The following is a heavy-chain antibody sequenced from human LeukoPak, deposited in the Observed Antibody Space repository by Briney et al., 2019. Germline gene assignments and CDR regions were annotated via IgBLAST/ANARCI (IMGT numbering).Heavy chain of an antibody. CDR2: ISGSGGST. J-gene: IGHJ4*02. Sequence: GGSLRLSCAASGFTFSSYAMGWVRQAPGKGLEWVSAISGSGGSTYYADSVKGRFTISSDNSRNTLYLQMNSLRAEDTAVYYCAKGGAYYYDSSAYYRDWGQGTLVTVSS. V-gene: IGHV3-23*01. CDR3: AKGGAYYYDSSAYYRD. D-gene: IGHD3-22*01. CDR1: GFTFSSYA.